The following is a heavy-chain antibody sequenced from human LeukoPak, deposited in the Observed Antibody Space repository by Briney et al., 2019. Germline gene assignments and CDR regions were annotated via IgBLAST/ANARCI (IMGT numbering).Heavy chain of an antibody. CDR3: ARPFSSGRNDAFDI. CDR2: IWYDGSNK. D-gene: IGHD3-10*01. Sequence: GGSLRLSCAASGFAFSSYGMHWVRQAPGKGLEWVAVIWYDGSNKYYADSVKGRFTISRDNSKNTLYLQMNSLRAEDTAVYYCARPFSSGRNDAFDIWGQGTMVTVSS. V-gene: IGHV3-33*01. CDR1: GFAFSSYG. J-gene: IGHJ3*02.